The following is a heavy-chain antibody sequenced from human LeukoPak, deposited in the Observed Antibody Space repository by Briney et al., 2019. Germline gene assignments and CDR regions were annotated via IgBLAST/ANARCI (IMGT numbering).Heavy chain of an antibody. CDR3: AREQVVVVPAAGESLFRTYYYYYMDV. D-gene: IGHD2-2*01. CDR2: IYYSGST. Sequence: SGPALVKPTQTLTLTCSFSGFSLTTNGMRVSWIRQPPGKGLEWIGYIYYSGSTNYNPSLKSRVTISVDTSKNQFSLKLSSVTAADTAVYYCAREQVVVVPAAGESLFRTYYYYYMDVWGKGTTVTVSS. J-gene: IGHJ6*03. V-gene: IGHV4-61*08. CDR1: GFSLTTNGMR.